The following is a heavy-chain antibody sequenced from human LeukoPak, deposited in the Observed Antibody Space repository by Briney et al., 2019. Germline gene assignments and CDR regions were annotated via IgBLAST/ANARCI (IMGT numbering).Heavy chain of an antibody. CDR2: IRDSGST. J-gene: IGHJ4*02. CDR1: GGSISSYY. D-gene: IGHD2-2*01. CDR3: ARSLYCSSTGCYAGRFDY. Sequence: PSETLSLTCAVSGGSISSYYWSWIRQPPGKGLEWIGYIRDSGSTNYNPSLKSRVTISVDTSKNQFSLKLSSVTAADTAVYYCARSLYCSSTGCYAGRFDYWGQGTLVTVSS. V-gene: IGHV4-59*08.